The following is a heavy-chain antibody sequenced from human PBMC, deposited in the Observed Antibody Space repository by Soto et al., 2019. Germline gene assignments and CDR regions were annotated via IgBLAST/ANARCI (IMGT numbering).Heavy chain of an antibody. Sequence: ASVKVSCKASGYTFTSYGISWVRQAPGQGLEWMGWISAYNGNTNYAQKLQGRVTMTTDTSTSTAYMEPRSLRSDDTAVYYCARDGDIAVAGEYFDYWGQGTLVTVSS. CDR2: ISAYNGNT. CDR1: GYTFTSYG. J-gene: IGHJ4*02. D-gene: IGHD6-19*01. CDR3: ARDGDIAVAGEYFDY. V-gene: IGHV1-18*01.